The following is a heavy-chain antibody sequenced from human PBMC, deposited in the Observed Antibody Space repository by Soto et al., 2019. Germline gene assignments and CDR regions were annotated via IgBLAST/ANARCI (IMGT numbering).Heavy chain of an antibody. Sequence: QITLKESGPTLVKPTQTLTLTCTFSGFSLSTSGVGVGWIRQPPGKALEWLALIYWDDDKRYSPSLKSRLTITKETSKNQVVLTMTNMDPVDTATYYCAHRGGYCSGGSCYSWFDPWGQGTLVTVSS. J-gene: IGHJ5*02. CDR2: IYWDDDK. V-gene: IGHV2-5*02. CDR3: AHRGGYCSGGSCYSWFDP. CDR1: GFSLSTSGVG. D-gene: IGHD2-15*01.